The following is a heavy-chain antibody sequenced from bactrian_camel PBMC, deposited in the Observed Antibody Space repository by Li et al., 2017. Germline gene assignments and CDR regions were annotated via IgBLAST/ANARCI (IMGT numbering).Heavy chain of an antibody. V-gene: IGHV3S25*01. CDR3: VGPMMIAGS. CDR2: IRGSGGIT. CDR1: GFTFSSYW. D-gene: IGHD4*01. J-gene: IGHJ6*01. Sequence: QLVESGGGLVQPGGSLRLSCAASGFTFSSYWMYWVRQATGKGLEWVSAIRGSGGITYYGDSVKGRFTISRDNAKNTVYLQMNSLKPDDTAVYYCVGPMMIAGSWVQGTQVTVS.